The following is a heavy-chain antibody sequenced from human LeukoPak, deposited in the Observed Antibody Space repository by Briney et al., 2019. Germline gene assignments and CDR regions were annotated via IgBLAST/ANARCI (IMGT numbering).Heavy chain of an antibody. D-gene: IGHD1-1*01. V-gene: IGHV4-59*01. CDR1: GGSMTNYY. CDR2: IYYSGNT. J-gene: IGHJ4*02. Sequence: KPSETLSLTCSVSGGSMTNYYWSWIRQPPGKGLEWIGYIYYSGNTNYNPSLKSRLTISADTSRNQFSLKLTSVTAADTAVYYCARLHPGDYWGQGTLVTVSS. CDR3: ARLHPGDY.